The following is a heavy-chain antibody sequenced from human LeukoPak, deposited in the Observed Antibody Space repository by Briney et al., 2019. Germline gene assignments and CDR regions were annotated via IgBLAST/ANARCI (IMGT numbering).Heavy chain of an antibody. CDR2: IYYSGST. CDR1: GGSISSSSYY. J-gene: IGHJ5*02. V-gene: IGHV4-39*01. D-gene: IGHD2-2*02. CDR3: ARHLFVVPAAITWFDP. Sequence: SETLSLTCTVSGGSISSSSYYWGWIRQPPGKGLECIGSIYYSGSTYYNPSLKSRVTISVDTSKNQFSLKLTSVTAADTAVYYCARHLFVVPAAITWFDPWGQGTLVTVSS.